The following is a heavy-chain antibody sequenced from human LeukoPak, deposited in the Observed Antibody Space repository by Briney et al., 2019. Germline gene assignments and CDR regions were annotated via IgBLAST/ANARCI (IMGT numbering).Heavy chain of an antibody. CDR1: GFIVSSNY. CDR3: AAKNTWTYGMDV. D-gene: IGHD1/OR15-1a*01. J-gene: IGHJ6*02. Sequence: QSGGSLRLSCAASGFIVSSNYMSWVRQAPGKGLEWVSVIYSGGTTYYADSVKGRFTISRDNSKNTLYLQMNSLRAEDMAVYYCAAKNTWTYGMDVWGQGTRVTVSS. V-gene: IGHV3-66*01. CDR2: IYSGGTT.